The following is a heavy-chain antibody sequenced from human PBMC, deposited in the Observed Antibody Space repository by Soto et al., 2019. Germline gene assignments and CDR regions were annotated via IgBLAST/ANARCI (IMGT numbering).Heavy chain of an antibody. V-gene: IGHV4-39*01. CDR2: IYYTGTS. D-gene: IGHD2-15*01. J-gene: IGHJ4*02. Sequence: SETLSLTCGVSGGSIGSSSYYWDWVRQPPGKGLEWIGTIYYTGTSNYNPSLKSRVTISVDTSKNQFSLKLSSVTAADTAVYYCTRHAIGVVVPAAIRNWGQGSLVTVSS. CDR1: GGSIGSSSYY. CDR3: TRHAIGVVVPAAIRN.